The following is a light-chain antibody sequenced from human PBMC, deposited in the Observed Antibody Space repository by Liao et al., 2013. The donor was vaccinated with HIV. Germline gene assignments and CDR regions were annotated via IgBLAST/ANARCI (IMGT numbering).Light chain of an antibody. V-gene: IGLV3-21*01. J-gene: IGLJ1*01. CDR1: NIGGRS. CDR3: QAWDSGTGV. CDR2: YDN. Sequence: SYMLTQPPSVSVAPGATATITCGGDNIGGRSVHWYQHKAGQAPHLVISYDNDRPSGIPARFSGSNSGTTATLTISGTQAIDEADYYCQAWDSGTGVFGTGTKVTVL.